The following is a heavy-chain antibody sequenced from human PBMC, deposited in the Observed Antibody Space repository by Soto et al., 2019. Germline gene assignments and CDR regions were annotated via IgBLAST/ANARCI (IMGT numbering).Heavy chain of an antibody. J-gene: IGHJ6*03. CDR1: GFTFSSYW. V-gene: IGHV3-7*01. CDR2: IKQGGSEN. Sequence: GGSLRLSCEASGFTFSSYWMSWVRQAPGKGLEWVANIKQGGSENYYVDSVKGRFTISRDNAKNSLYLQMNSLRAEDTAVYYCARDYFDFWSGSFYYYMDVWGKGTTVTVSS. D-gene: IGHD3-3*01. CDR3: ARDYFDFWSGSFYYYMDV.